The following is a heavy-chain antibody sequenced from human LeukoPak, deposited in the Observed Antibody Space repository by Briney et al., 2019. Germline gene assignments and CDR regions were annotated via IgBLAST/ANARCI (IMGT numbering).Heavy chain of an antibody. D-gene: IGHD4-17*01. CDR1: GFTFSSYG. Sequence: GGSLRLSCAASGFTFSSYGMHWVRQAPGKGLEWVAVIWYDGSNKYYADSVKGRFTISRDNSKNTLYPQMNSLRAEDTAVYYCARARYGDYEIYYWGQGTLVTVSS. V-gene: IGHV3-33*01. J-gene: IGHJ4*02. CDR2: IWYDGSNK. CDR3: ARARYGDYEIYY.